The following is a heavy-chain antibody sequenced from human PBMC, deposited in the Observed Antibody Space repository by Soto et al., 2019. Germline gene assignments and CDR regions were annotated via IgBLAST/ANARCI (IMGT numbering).Heavy chain of an antibody. Sequence: SGPTLVNPTQTLTLTCTFSGFSLSTSGMCVSWIRQPPGKALEWLARIDWDDDKYYSTSLKTRLTISKDTSKNQVVLTMTNMDPVDTATYYCARTTIFGVVPSEYYYYGMEVWGQATTVTVSS. V-gene: IGHV2-70*11. CDR2: IDWDDDK. J-gene: IGHJ6*02. D-gene: IGHD3-3*01. CDR1: GFSLSTSGMC. CDR3: ARTTIFGVVPSEYYYYGMEV.